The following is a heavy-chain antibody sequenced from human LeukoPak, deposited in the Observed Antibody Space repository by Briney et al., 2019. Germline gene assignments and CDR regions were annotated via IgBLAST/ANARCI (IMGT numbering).Heavy chain of an antibody. Sequence: PGGSLRLSCAASGFTFSSYWMHWVRQAPGKGLVWVSRINSDGSSTSYADSVKGRFTISRDNAKNTLYLQINSLRAEDTAVYYCARGIHYYDSSGPSFDYWGQGTLVTVSS. J-gene: IGHJ4*02. V-gene: IGHV3-74*01. D-gene: IGHD3-22*01. CDR1: GFTFSSYW. CDR2: INSDGSST. CDR3: ARGIHYYDSSGPSFDY.